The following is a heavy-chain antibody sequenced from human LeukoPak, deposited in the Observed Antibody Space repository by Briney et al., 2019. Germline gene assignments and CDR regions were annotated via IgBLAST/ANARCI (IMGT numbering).Heavy chain of an antibody. CDR1: GYTFTGYY. D-gene: IGHD6-13*01. CDR3: AREAYSSSWYWVYMDV. V-gene: IGHV1-2*02. J-gene: IGHJ6*03. Sequence: GASVKVSCKASGYTFTGYYMHWVRQAPGQGLEWMGWINPNSGGTNYAQKFQGRVTMTRDTSISTAYMELSRLRSDDTAVYYCAREAYSSSWYWVYMDVWGKGTTVTVSS. CDR2: INPNSGGT.